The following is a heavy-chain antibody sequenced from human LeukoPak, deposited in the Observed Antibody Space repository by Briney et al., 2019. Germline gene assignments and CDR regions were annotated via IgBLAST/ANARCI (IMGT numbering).Heavy chain of an antibody. CDR2: ISYDGSNK. V-gene: IGHV3-30*18. CDR3: AKGAAAQGSFDY. Sequence: PGGSLRPSCAASGFTFSSYGIHWVRQAPGKGLEWVALISYDGSNKYYVDSVKGRFTISRDNSKNTVFLQMNSLRAEDTAVYYCAKGAAAQGSFDYWGQGTLVTVSS. J-gene: IGHJ4*02. CDR1: GFTFSSYG. D-gene: IGHD2-2*01.